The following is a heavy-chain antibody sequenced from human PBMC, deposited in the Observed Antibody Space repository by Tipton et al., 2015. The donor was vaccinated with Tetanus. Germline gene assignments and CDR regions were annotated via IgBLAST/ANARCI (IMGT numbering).Heavy chain of an antibody. CDR1: GGSFSGSY. D-gene: IGHD4-17*01. CDR2: ISGNGRRT. Sequence: GLVKPSETLSLTCAVYGGSFSGSYWSWVRQAPGKGLEWVSMISGNGRRTIYADSVKGRFTTSRDSSENTLYLQMNSLRAEDTAVYLCARGFTTYGSARYFDSWGLGTPVTVS. J-gene: IGHJ4*02. CDR3: ARGFTTYGSARYFDS. V-gene: IGHV3-23*01.